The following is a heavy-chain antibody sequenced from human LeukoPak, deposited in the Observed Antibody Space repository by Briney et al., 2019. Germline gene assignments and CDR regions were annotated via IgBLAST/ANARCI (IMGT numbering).Heavy chain of an antibody. D-gene: IGHD6-19*01. Sequence: PGGSLRLSCAASGITFSSYDMHWVRQAPGKGLEWVGLISYDGSNKYYADSVKGRFTISRDNSKNTLYLQMNSLTAEDTAVYYCAKGGYSSGWYGDYWGQGTLVTVSS. CDR3: AKGGYSSGWYGDY. V-gene: IGHV3-30-3*01. J-gene: IGHJ4*02. CDR2: ISYDGSNK. CDR1: GITFSSYD.